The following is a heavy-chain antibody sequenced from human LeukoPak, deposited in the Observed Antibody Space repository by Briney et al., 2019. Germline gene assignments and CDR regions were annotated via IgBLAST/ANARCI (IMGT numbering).Heavy chain of an antibody. J-gene: IGHJ3*02. CDR1: GFTFSSYS. CDR3: AREGQDAFDI. Sequence: GGSLRLSCAASGFTFSSYSMTWVRQAPGKGLEWVSYISSSSSTIYYADSVKGRFTISRDNAKNSLYLQMNSLRAEDTAVYYCAREGQDAFDIWGQGTMVTVSS. V-gene: IGHV3-48*01. CDR2: ISSSSSTI.